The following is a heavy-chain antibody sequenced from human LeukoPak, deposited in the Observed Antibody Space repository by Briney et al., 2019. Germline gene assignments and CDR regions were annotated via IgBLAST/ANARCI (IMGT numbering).Heavy chain of an antibody. J-gene: IGHJ3*02. V-gene: IGHV3-33*01. Sequence: GGSLRLSCAASGFTFSSYGMHWVRQAPGKGLEWVAVIWYDGSNKYYADSVKGRFTISGDNSKNTLYLQMNSLRAEDTAVYYCARGTSGTNAFDIWGQGTMVTVSS. CDR2: IWYDGSNK. CDR1: GFTFSSYG. D-gene: IGHD1-26*01. CDR3: ARGTSGTNAFDI.